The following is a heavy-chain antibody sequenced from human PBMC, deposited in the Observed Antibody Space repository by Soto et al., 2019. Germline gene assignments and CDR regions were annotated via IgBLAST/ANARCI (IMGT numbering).Heavy chain of an antibody. CDR2: IYYSGST. CDR3: ARMFGGVVIMDFYYMDV. D-gene: IGHD3-3*01. Sequence: SETLSLTCTVSGGSISSYYWSWIRQPPGKGLEWIGYIYYSGSTNYNPSLKSRVTISVDTSKNQFSLKLSSVTAADTAVYYCARMFGGVVIMDFYYMDVWGKGTTVTVSS. V-gene: IGHV4-59*01. J-gene: IGHJ6*03. CDR1: GGSISSYY.